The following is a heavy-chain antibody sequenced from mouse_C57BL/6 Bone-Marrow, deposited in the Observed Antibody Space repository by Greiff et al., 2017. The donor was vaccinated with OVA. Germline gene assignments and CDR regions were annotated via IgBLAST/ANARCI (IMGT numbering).Heavy chain of an antibody. CDR1: GFTFSSYG. D-gene: IGHD3-2*02. CDR3: ASSLQATGFAY. Sequence: EVKLEESGGDLVKPGGSLKLSCAASGFTFSSYGMSWVRQTPDKRLEWVATISSGGSYTYYPDSVKGRFTISRDNAKNTLYLQMSSLKSEDTAMYYCASSLQATGFAYWGQGTLVTVSA. CDR2: ISSGGSYT. V-gene: IGHV5-6*02. J-gene: IGHJ3*01.